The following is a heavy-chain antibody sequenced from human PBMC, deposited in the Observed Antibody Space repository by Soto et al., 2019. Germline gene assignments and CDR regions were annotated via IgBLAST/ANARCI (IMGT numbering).Heavy chain of an antibody. CDR1: GFTFSSYA. CDR3: AKPVFCGGDCYYFDS. J-gene: IGHJ4*02. CDR2: ISNSGGST. Sequence: GGSLRLSCAPSGFTFSSYAMTWVRQSPGKGLEWVSAISNSGGSTYYADSVKGRFTISRDNSKNTLYLQMNSLRAEDTAVYYCAKPVFCGGDCYYFDSWGQGTLVTVSS. V-gene: IGHV3-23*01. D-gene: IGHD2-21*02.